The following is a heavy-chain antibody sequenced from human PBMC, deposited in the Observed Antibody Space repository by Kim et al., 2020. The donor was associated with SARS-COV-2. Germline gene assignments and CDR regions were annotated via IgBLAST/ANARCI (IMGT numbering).Heavy chain of an antibody. CDR3: SRLRFGYGGYCFDY. Sequence: SETLSLTCTVSGGSISSYYWYWIRQRPGKGLEWIGYSCYSGSTNYNPSPTSRVTISVDISTNQFQLKLSSVTVADTAADDCSRLRFGYGGYCFDYWGQGT. V-gene: IGHV4-59*08. J-gene: IGHJ4*02. D-gene: IGHD5-12*01. CDR2: SCYSGST. CDR1: GGSISSYY.